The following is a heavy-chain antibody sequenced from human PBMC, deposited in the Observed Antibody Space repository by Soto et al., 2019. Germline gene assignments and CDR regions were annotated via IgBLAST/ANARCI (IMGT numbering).Heavy chain of an antibody. CDR2: INPDGSEK. CDR1: GFTFSSYW. Sequence: GGSLRLSCVASGFTFSSYWMNWVRQAPGKGLEWVADINPDGSEKYFVDSVMGRFTVSRDNAKNSLYLQMNSLRAEDTAVYYSLSSAFTVWGQGTMVTVSS. J-gene: IGHJ3*01. V-gene: IGHV3-7*01. CDR3: LSSAFTV.